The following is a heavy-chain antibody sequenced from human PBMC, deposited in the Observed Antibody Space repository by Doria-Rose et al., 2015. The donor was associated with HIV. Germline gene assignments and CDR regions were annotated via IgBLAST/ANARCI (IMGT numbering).Heavy chain of an antibody. D-gene: IGHD6-13*01. V-gene: IGHV2-26*01. CDR3: ARIKSSRWYHKYYFDF. Sequence: QVTLKESGPVLVKPTETLTLTCTVSGVSLSSPGMGVSWIRQPPGKALVWLANMFPDDERSYKTSLKSRLTISRGTSRSQVVLIMTDMDPVDTATYYCARIKSSRWYHKYYFDFWGQGTLVIVSA. CDR2: MFPDDER. J-gene: IGHJ4*02. CDR1: GVSLSSPGMG.